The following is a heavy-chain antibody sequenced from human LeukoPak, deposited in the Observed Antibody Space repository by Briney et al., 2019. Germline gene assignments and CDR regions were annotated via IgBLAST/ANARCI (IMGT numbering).Heavy chain of an antibody. V-gene: IGHV4-34*01. J-gene: IGHJ4*02. CDR3: ARAGRYYYGSGNYPDY. CDR2: INHSGGT. D-gene: IGHD3-10*01. Sequence: PSETLSLTCAVYGGSFSGYYWSWIRQPPGKGLEWIGEINHSGGTNYNPSLKSRVTISVDTSKNQFSLKLSSVTAADTAVYYCARAGRYYYGSGNYPDYWGQGTLVTVSS. CDR1: GGSFSGYY.